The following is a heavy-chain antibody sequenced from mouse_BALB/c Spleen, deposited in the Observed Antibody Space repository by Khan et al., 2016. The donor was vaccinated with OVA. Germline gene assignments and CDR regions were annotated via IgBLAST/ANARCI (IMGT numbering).Heavy chain of an antibody. V-gene: IGHV2-2*01. CDR1: GFSLTSYG. Sequence: QVQLKQSGPGLIQPSQSLSITCTVSGFSLTSYGVHWVRQSPGKGLEWLGVIWSGGTTDYNVAFISRLTIRKDNSKSQVFLKINSLQAHDTAIYYWASLYEYGEGFAYWGQGTLVTVSA. CDR3: ASLYEYGEGFAY. D-gene: IGHD2-4*01. CDR2: IWSGGTT. J-gene: IGHJ3*01.